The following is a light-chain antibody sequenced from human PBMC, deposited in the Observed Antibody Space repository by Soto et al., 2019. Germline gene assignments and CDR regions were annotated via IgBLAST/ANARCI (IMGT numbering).Light chain of an antibody. V-gene: IGKV3-11*01. CDR3: QQRSNWPALT. CDR2: DAS. CDR1: QSVSSY. Sequence: EIVLTQSPATLSLSPGERATLSCRASQSVSSYLAWYQQKPGQAPRLLLYDASNRVTGIPARFSGSGSGTAVTLTISSLEPEDVAVYYCQQRSNWPALTFGGGTKVEIK. J-gene: IGKJ4*01.